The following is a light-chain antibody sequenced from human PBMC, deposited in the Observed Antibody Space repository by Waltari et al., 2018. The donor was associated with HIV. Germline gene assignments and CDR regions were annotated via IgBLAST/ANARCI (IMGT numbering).Light chain of an antibody. CDR1: SSNIGSNNY. V-gene: IGLV2-23*02. Sequence: QSALTQPASVSGSPGQSITISCTGTSSNIGSNNYVSWYQQRPGKAPKLIIYDVTKRPSGVSNRFSGSKSGNTASLTSSGLQAEDEADYHCCSYAGSESSEVFGGGTKLTVL. J-gene: IGLJ2*01. CDR3: CSYAGSESSEV. CDR2: DVT.